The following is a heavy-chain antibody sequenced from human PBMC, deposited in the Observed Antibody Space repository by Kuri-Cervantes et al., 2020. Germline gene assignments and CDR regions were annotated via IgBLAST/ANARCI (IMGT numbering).Heavy chain of an antibody. J-gene: IGHJ3*02. CDR1: GFTFSSSW. Sequence: GESLKISCTASGFTFSSSWMHWVCQAPEKGLEWVADIKCDGSEKYYVDSVKGRLTISRDNAKNSLYLQMNSLRAEDTALYYCAKDKSGYGEGAFDIWGQGTTVTVSS. V-gene: IGHV3-52*01. D-gene: IGHD4-17*01. CDR3: AKDKSGYGEGAFDI. CDR2: IKCDGSEK.